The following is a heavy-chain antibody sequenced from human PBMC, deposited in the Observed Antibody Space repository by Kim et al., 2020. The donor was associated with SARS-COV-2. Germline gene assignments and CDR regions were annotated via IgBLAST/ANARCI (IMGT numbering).Heavy chain of an antibody. D-gene: IGHD3-10*01. CDR3: ARAYGSGSYPPDY. Sequence: YTTALKDRLTISVDTSKSQFSLKLSSVTAADTAVYYCARAYGSGSYPPDYWGQGTLVTVSS. J-gene: IGHJ4*02. V-gene: IGHV4-34*01.